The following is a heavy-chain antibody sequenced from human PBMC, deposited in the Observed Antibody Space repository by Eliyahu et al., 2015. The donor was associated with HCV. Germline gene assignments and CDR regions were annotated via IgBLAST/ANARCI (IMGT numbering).Heavy chain of an antibody. D-gene: IGHD1-20*01. CDR1: GXXFSSYS. Sequence: EVQLVESGGGLVKPGGSLRLSCAASGXXFSSYSMNWVRQAPGKGLGWXSSISSSSSYIYYTDSVKGRFTISRDNAKNSLYLQMNSLRAEDTAVYYCARDGVRYNWNDRGNWFDPWGQGTLVTVSS. CDR3: ARDGVRYNWNDRGNWFDP. V-gene: IGHV3-21*01. J-gene: IGHJ5*02. CDR2: ISSSSSYI.